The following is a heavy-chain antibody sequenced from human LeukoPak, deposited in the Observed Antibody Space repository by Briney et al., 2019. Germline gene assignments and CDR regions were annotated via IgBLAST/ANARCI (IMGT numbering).Heavy chain of an antibody. CDR3: ARNNWNDVRYFDY. Sequence: SETLSLTCTVSGGSISSGGYYWSWIRQHPGKGLGWIGYVYYSGSTYYNPSLKSRVTISVDTSKNQFSLKLSSVTAADTAVYYCARNNWNDVRYFDYWGQGTLVTVSS. D-gene: IGHD1-1*01. CDR2: VYYSGST. V-gene: IGHV4-31*03. CDR1: GGSISSGGYY. J-gene: IGHJ4*02.